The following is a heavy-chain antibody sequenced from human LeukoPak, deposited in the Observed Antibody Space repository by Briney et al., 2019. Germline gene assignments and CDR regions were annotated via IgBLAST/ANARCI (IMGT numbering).Heavy chain of an antibody. D-gene: IGHD2-8*01. CDR2: IKQDGSEK. Sequence: PGGSLRLSCAASGFTFSTYWMTWVRQALGMERAWVADIKQDGSEKYYVESVRCRFTISRDNAMNSLYLQMNSLRAEDTAVYYCATSGVSGTNGYYYMDVWGKGTTVTVSS. CDR3: ATSGVSGTNGYYYMDV. J-gene: IGHJ6*03. CDR1: GFTFSTYW. V-gene: IGHV3-7*01.